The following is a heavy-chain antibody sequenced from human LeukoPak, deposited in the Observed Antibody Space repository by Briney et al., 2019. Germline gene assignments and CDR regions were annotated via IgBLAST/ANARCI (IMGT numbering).Heavy chain of an antibody. D-gene: IGHD3-10*01. CDR2: IRSKAYGGTT. V-gene: IGHV3-49*03. J-gene: IGHJ4*02. CDR1: GFTFGDYA. Sequence: PGGSLRLSCTASGFTFGDYAMSWFRQAPGKGLEWVGFIRSKAYGGTTEYAASVKGRFTISRDDSKSIAYLQMNSLKTEDTAVYYCNSLLVRGADYYFDYWGQGTLVTVSS. CDR3: NSLLVRGADYYFDY.